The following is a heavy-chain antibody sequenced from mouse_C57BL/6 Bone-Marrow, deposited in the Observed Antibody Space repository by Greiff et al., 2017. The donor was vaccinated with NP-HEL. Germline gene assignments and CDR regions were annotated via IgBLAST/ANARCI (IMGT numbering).Heavy chain of an antibody. CDR2: ISSGGSYP. V-gene: IGHV5-6*01. D-gene: IGHD2-10*02. CDR3: ARHGYGNYEGFAY. J-gene: IGHJ3*01. Sequence: EVQLVESGGDLVKPGGSLKLSCAASGFTFSSYGMSWVRQTPDKRLEWVATISSGGSYPYYPDSVKGRFTISRDKAKNTLYLQMSSLKSEDTAMYYWARHGYGNYEGFAYWGQGTLVTVSA. CDR1: GFTFSSYG.